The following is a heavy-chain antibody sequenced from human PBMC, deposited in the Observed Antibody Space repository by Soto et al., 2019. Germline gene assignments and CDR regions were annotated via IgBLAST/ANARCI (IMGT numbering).Heavy chain of an antibody. Sequence: EVQLVQSGAEVKKPGESLRISCKGSGYSFTSYWISWVRQMPGKGLEWMGRIDPSDSYTNYSPSFQGHVTISADKSISTAYLQWSSLKASDTAMYYCASGDYDSSGSNAFDIWGQGTMVTVSS. CDR1: GYSFTSYW. CDR3: ASGDYDSSGSNAFDI. V-gene: IGHV5-10-1*03. CDR2: IDPSDSYT. J-gene: IGHJ3*02. D-gene: IGHD3-22*01.